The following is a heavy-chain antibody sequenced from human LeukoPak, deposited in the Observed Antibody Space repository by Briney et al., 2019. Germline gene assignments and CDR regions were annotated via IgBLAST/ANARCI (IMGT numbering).Heavy chain of an antibody. V-gene: IGHV4-59*01. CDR3: ARVGYYDFWSGSVGYYFDY. J-gene: IGHJ4*02. Sequence: SETLSLTCTVSGGSISSYYRSWIRQPPGKGLEWIGYIYYSGSTNYNPSLKSRVTISVDTSKYQFSLKLSSVTAADTAVYYCARVGYYDFWSGSVGYYFDYWGQGTLVTVSS. D-gene: IGHD3-3*01. CDR1: GGSISSYY. CDR2: IYYSGST.